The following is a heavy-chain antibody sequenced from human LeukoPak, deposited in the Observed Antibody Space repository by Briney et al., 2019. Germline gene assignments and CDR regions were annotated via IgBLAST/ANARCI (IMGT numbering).Heavy chain of an antibody. D-gene: IGHD3-22*01. V-gene: IGHV3-48*02. Sequence: GGSLRLSCAASGFTFSSYSMNWVRQAPGKGLEWVSYISSSSSTIYYADSVKGRFTISRDNAKNSLYLQINSLRDEDTAVYYCARGGSSDYYDSSGYYYVNYWGQGTLVTVSS. J-gene: IGHJ4*02. CDR2: ISSSSSTI. CDR3: ARGGSSDYYDSSGYYYVNY. CDR1: GFTFSSYS.